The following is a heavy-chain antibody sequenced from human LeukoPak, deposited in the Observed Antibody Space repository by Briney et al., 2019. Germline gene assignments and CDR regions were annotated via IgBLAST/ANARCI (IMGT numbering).Heavy chain of an antibody. CDR1: GFTLTSYA. CDR3: AKQVATVVTSDYFDY. J-gene: IGHJ4*02. Sequence: GGSLRLSCAASGFTLTSYAMSWVRLAPGKGLEWVSTTSGSGGSSFYADSVKGRFTISRDNSKNTLYLQMDSLRADDTAVSYCAKQVATVVTSDYFDYWGQGTLVTVSS. V-gene: IGHV3-23*01. D-gene: IGHD4-23*01. CDR2: TSGSGGSS.